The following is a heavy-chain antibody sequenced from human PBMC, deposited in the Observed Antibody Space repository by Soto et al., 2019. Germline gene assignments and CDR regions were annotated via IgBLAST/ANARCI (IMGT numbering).Heavy chain of an antibody. CDR1: GFTFSSYA. CDR2: ISGSGGST. J-gene: IGHJ4*02. Sequence: EVQLLESGGGLVQPGGSQRLSCAASGFTFSSYAMSWVRQAPGKGLEWVSAISGSGGSTYYADSVKGRFTISRDNSKNTLYLQMNSLRAEDTAVYYCAKAPLQLWWIFDYWGQGTLVTVSS. D-gene: IGHD5-18*01. CDR3: AKAPLQLWWIFDY. V-gene: IGHV3-23*01.